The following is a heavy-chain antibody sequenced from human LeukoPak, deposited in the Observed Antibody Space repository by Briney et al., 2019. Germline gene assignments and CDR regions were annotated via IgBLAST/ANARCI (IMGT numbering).Heavy chain of an antibody. CDR1: GFTFSSYA. CDR2: ISGSGGST. D-gene: IGHD3-22*01. Sequence: GGSLRLSCAASGFTFSSYAMSWVRQAPGKGLEWVSAISGSGGSTYYADSVKGRFTISRDNAKNSLYLQMNSLRAEDTAFYYCARGLMGGYPYFENWGQGTLVTVSS. CDR3: ARGLMGGYPYFEN. J-gene: IGHJ4*02. V-gene: IGHV3-23*01.